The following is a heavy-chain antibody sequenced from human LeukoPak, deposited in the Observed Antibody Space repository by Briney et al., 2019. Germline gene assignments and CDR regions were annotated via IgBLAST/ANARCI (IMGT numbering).Heavy chain of an antibody. J-gene: IGHJ4*02. D-gene: IGHD1-14*01. CDR3: ARGENPDPY. CDR1: GYTFTSYY. Sequence: ASVKVSCKASGYTFTSYYMHWVRQAPGQGLEWMGIINPSGGSTSYAQKLQGRVTMTTDTSTSTAYMELRSLRSDDTAVYYCARGENPDPYWGQGTLVTVSS. CDR2: INPSGGST. V-gene: IGHV1-46*01.